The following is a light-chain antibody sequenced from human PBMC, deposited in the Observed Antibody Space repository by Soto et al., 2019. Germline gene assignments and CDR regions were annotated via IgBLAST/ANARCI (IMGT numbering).Light chain of an antibody. Sequence: DIVMTQSPATLSVSPGERATLSCRASQSVSSNLAWYQQKPGQAPRLLIYGASTRATGIPARFSGSGSGTEFTLTISSLQSEDFAVYYCQQYNVWPPLTFGEGTKVEIK. V-gene: IGKV3-15*01. J-gene: IGKJ4*01. CDR1: QSVSSN. CDR2: GAS. CDR3: QQYNVWPPLT.